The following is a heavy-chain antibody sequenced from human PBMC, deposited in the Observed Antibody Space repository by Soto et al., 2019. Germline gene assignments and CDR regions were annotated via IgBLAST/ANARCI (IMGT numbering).Heavy chain of an antibody. CDR1: GGTFSSYA. D-gene: IGHD1-26*01. CDR2: IIPIFGTA. Sequence: SVKVSCKASGGTFSSYAISWERQAPGQGLEWMGGIIPIFGTANYAQKFQGRVTITADKSTSTAYMELSSLRSEDTAVYYCAREIGGSYLYYYYYYGMDVWGQGTTVTVSS. J-gene: IGHJ6*02. CDR3: AREIGGSYLYYYYYYGMDV. V-gene: IGHV1-69*06.